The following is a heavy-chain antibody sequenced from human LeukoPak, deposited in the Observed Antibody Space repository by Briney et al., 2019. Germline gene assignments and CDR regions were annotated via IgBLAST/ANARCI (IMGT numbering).Heavy chain of an antibody. Sequence: GGSLRLSCAASGFTFSSSWMDWVRQAPGKGLEWVASINPDGNKKYSADSVKGRFTISRDNAENSLYLQMNSLRVEDTAFYYCARDLAYSRLDYWGQGMLVTVSS. CDR2: INPDGNKK. CDR3: ARDLAYSRLDY. D-gene: IGHD5-18*01. CDR1: GFTFSSSW. V-gene: IGHV3-7*01. J-gene: IGHJ4*02.